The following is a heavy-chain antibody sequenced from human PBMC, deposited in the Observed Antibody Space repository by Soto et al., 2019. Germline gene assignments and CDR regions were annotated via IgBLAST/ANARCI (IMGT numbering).Heavy chain of an antibody. CDR1: GFTFDDYA. V-gene: IGHV3-9*01. CDR2: INWNSDKI. CDR3: AKGSLSYSGGNVTFNY. Sequence: PGGSLRLSCAASGFTFDDYAMHWVRQTPGKGLEWVSGINWNSDKIAYADSVKGRFTISRDNAKKSLYLQMNSLRAEDTALYYCAKGSLSYSGGNVTFNYWGQGTLVTVSS. J-gene: IGHJ4*02. D-gene: IGHD2-15*01.